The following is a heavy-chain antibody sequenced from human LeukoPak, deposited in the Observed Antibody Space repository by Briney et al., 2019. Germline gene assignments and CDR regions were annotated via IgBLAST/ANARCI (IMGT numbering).Heavy chain of an antibody. V-gene: IGHV4-39*07. D-gene: IGHD3-3*01. CDR3: ARGGDFWSGYYTGSDYFDY. CDR1: GGSITSRSYY. CDR2: IYHLGSV. Sequence: KPSETLSLTCTVSGGSITSRSYYWGWIRQPPGRGLEWIGSIYHLGSVRYNPSLKNRVTISVDTSMNQFSLKLSSVTAADTAVYYCARGGDFWSGYYTGSDYFDYWGQGTLVTVSS. J-gene: IGHJ4*02.